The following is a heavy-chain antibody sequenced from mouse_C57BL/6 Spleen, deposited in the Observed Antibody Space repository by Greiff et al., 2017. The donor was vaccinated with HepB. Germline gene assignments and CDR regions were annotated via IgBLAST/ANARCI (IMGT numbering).Heavy chain of an antibody. D-gene: IGHD2-4*01. V-gene: IGHV1-72*01. J-gene: IGHJ3*01. CDR3: ARPNDYWFAY. CDR2: IDPNSGGT. CDR1: GYTFTSYW. Sequence: VKLQQSGAELVKPGASVKLSCKASGYTFTSYWMHWVKQRPGRGLEWIGRIDPNSGGTKYNEKFKSKATLTVDKPSSTAYMQLSSLTSEDSAVYYCARPNDYWFAYWGQGTLVTVSA.